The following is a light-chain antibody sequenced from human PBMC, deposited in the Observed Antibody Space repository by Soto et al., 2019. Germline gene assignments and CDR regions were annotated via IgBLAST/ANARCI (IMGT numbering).Light chain of an antibody. CDR2: GNS. CDR1: SSNIGAGYD. CDR3: QSYDSSLSGSWV. J-gene: IGLJ3*02. Sequence: QSVLTQPPSVSGAPGQRVTISCTGSSSNIGAGYDVHWYQQLPGTAPKVLIYGNSNRPSGVPDRFSGSKSGTSASLAITGLQAGDEADYYCQSYDSSLSGSWVFGGGTKLTVL. V-gene: IGLV1-40*01.